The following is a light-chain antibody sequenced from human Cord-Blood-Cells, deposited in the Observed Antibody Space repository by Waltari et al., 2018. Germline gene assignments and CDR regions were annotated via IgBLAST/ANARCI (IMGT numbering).Light chain of an antibody. J-gene: IGLJ3*02. Sequence: NFMLTQPHSVSESPGKTVTISCTRSSGSIASNYVPWYQQRPGSSPTTVIDEDNQRPSGVPDRFSGSIDSSSNSASLTISGLKTEDEADYYWQSYDSSNQVFGGGTKLTVL. CDR1: SGSIASNY. CDR2: EDN. CDR3: QSYDSSNQV. V-gene: IGLV6-57*01.